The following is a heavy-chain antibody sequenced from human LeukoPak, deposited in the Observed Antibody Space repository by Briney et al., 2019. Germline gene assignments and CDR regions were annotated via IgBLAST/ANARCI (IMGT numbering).Heavy chain of an antibody. D-gene: IGHD4-11*01. J-gene: IGHJ3*02. Sequence: PSETLSLTCTVSGGSISSYYWGWIRQPPGKGLEWIGSIYFGGNTYYNPSLQSRVTISLDTSKNQFSLKLTSVTAADTAVYYCARDMAHDYSDYANAFNIWGQGTMVTVSS. CDR3: ARDMAHDYSDYANAFNI. CDR2: IYFGGNT. V-gene: IGHV4-39*07. CDR1: GGSISSYY.